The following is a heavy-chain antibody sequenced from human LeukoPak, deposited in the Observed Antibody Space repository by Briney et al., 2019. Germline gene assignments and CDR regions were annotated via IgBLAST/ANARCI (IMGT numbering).Heavy chain of an antibody. CDR2: IYHSGST. D-gene: IGHD2-2*01. CDR3: ARDIVVVPAAMNYYYYYGMDV. J-gene: IGHJ6*02. CDR1: GGSISSSNW. Sequence: PSETLSLTCAVSGGSISSSNWWSWVRQPPGKGLEWIGEIYHSGSTNYNPSLKSRVTISVDKSKNQFSLKLSSVTAADTAVYYCARDIVVVPAAMNYYYYYGMDVWGQGTTVTVSS. V-gene: IGHV4-4*02.